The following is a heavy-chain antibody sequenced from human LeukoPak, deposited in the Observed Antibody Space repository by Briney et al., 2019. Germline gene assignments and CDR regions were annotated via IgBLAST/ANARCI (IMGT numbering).Heavy chain of an antibody. D-gene: IGHD3-10*01. V-gene: IGHV4-59*01. J-gene: IGHJ4*02. Sequence: SETLSLTCTVSGGSISSYYWSWIRQPPGKGLEWIGYIYYSGSTNYNPSLKSRVTISVDTSKNQSSLKLSSVTAADTAVYYCARGGPLWFGELYFDYWGQGTLVTVSS. CDR3: ARGGPLWFGELYFDY. CDR1: GGSISSYY. CDR2: IYYSGST.